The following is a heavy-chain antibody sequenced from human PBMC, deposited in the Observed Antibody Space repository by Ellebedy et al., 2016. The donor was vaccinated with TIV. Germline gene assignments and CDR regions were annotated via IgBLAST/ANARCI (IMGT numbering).Heavy chain of an antibody. J-gene: IGHJ6*02. CDR1: GASISNSNYY. CDR2: IPYTGSP. V-gene: IGHV4-39*01. CDR3: ARQFRWWELLRGDHDMDV. Sequence: SETLSLTCTLSGASISNSNYYWAWIRQSPGKGLEWIGDIPYTGSPNYNPSLKSRTTISVDRSKNQFSLTMTPVTAADTAVYFCARQFRWWELLRGDHDMDVWGQGTAVTVSS. D-gene: IGHD1-26*01.